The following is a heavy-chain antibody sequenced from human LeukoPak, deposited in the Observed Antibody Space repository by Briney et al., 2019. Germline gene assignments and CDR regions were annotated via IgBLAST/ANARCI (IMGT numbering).Heavy chain of an antibody. V-gene: IGHV3-7*01. CDR2: IKQDGSEK. D-gene: IGHD3-3*01. Sequence: PGGSLRLSCAASGFTFSSYWMSWVRQAPGKGLEWVANIKQDGSEKYYVDSVKGRFTISRDNAKNSLYLQMNSLRAEDTAVYYCASFTIFGPYYYYHYMDVWGKGTTVTVSS. CDR1: GFTFSSYW. CDR3: ASFTIFGPYYYYHYMDV. J-gene: IGHJ6*03.